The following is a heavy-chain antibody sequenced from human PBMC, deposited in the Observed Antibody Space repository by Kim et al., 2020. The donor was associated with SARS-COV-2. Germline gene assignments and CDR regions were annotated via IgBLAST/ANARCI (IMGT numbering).Heavy chain of an antibody. CDR3: ARGRPGLSFDV. Sequence: RTYYSPSLKRRLTLLVDTAKNQFSLNLNSVTAAGTAVYYCARGRPGLSFDVWGQGTLVTVSS. CDR2: RT. J-gene: IGHJ4*02. V-gene: IGHV4-31*02.